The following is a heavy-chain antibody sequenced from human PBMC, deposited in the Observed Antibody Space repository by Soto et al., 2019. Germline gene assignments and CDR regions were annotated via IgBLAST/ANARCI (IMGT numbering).Heavy chain of an antibody. CDR2: IWYDGSNK. CDR3: ARSDSSGYWPIPTIDY. V-gene: IGHV3-33*01. J-gene: IGHJ4*02. CDR1: GFTFSSYG. D-gene: IGHD3-22*01. Sequence: QVQLVESGGGVVQPGRSLRLSCAASGFTFSSYGMHWVRQAPGKGLEWVAVIWYDGSNKYYADSVKGRFTISRDNSKNTLYPQMNSLRAEDTAVYYCARSDSSGYWPIPTIDYWGQGTLVTVSS.